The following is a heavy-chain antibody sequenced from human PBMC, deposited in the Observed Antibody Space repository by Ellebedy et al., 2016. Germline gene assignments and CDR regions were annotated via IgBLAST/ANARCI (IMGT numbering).Heavy chain of an antibody. CDR3: ARDWLGYCSSTSCYAYGMDV. Sequence: SGPTLVXPTQTLTLTCTFSGFSLSTSGMCVSWIRQPPGKALEWLALIDWDDDKYYSTSLKTRLTISKDTSKNQVVLTMTNMDPVDTATYYGARDWLGYCSSTSCYAYGMDVWGQGTTVTVSS. CDR1: GFSLSTSGMC. D-gene: IGHD2-2*01. V-gene: IGHV2-70*01. J-gene: IGHJ6*02. CDR2: IDWDDDK.